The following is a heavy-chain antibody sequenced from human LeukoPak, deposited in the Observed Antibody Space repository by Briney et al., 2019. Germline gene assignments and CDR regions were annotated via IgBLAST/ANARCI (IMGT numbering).Heavy chain of an antibody. CDR2: IIPIFGTA. V-gene: IGHV1-69*13. J-gene: IGHJ4*02. Sequence: GASVKVSCKASGGTFSSYAISWVRQAPGQGLEWMGGIIPIFGTANYAQKFQGRVTITADESTSTAYMELSSLRSEDTAVYYCARTPYCSGGSCYYPFVYWGQGTLVTVSS. CDR3: ARTPYCSGGSCYYPFVY. D-gene: IGHD2-15*01. CDR1: GGTFSSYA.